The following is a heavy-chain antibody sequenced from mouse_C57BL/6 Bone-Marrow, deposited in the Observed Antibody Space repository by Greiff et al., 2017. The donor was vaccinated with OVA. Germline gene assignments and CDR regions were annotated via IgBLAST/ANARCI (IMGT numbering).Heavy chain of an antibody. CDR2: INPNNGGT. CDR1: GYTFTDYY. V-gene: IGHV1-26*01. D-gene: IGHD1-1*01. CDR3: ARAPNYGSSPYFDY. Sequence: EVQLQQSGPELVKPGASVKISCKASGYTFTDYYMNWVKQSPGQSLEWIGDINPNNGGTSYNQKFKGKATLTVDKSSSTAYMELRSLTSEDSAVYYCARAPNYGSSPYFDYWGQGTTLTVSS. J-gene: IGHJ2*01.